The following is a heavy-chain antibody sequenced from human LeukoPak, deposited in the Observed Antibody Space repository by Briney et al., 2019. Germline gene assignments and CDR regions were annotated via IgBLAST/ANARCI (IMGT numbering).Heavy chain of an antibody. V-gene: IGHV1-2*04. J-gene: IGHJ3*02. CDR2: INPNSGGT. D-gene: IGHD5-12*01. Sequence: ASVKVSCKASGYTFTGYYMRWVRQAPGQGLEWMGWINPNSGGTNYAQKFQGWVTMTRDTSISTAYMELSRLRSDDTAVYYCARAQYIVATNLQGAFDIWGQGTMVTVSS. CDR1: GYTFTGYY. CDR3: ARAQYIVATNLQGAFDI.